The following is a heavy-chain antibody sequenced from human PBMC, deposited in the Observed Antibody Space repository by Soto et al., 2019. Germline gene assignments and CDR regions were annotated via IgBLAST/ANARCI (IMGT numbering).Heavy chain of an antibody. CDR3: VRGDNWNDEASDY. V-gene: IGHV3-33*01. CDR1: GFMFSNHG. D-gene: IGHD1-1*01. J-gene: IGHJ4*02. Sequence: QVQLVESGGGVVQPGRSLRLSCAASGFMFSNHGMHWVRQAPGKGLEWVALIWSDGNNRYYADSVKGRFTISRDNSKNTVYLQMNSLRAEDTAVYYCVRGDNWNDEASDYWGQGTLVTVSS. CDR2: IWSDGNNR.